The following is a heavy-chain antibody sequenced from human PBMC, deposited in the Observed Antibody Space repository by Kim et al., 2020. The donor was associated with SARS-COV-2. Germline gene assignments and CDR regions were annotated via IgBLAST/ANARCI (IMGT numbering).Heavy chain of an antibody. J-gene: IGHJ4*02. Sequence: GGSLRLSCAASGFTFSNYWMSWVRQAPGKGLEGVSNINQDGSEKSYVDSVRGRFTISRDNAKNSLYLQMNSLRAEDTAVYYCAPPKSVEAAEWGQGSLVTVSS. CDR2: INQDGSEK. CDR1: GFTFSNYW. V-gene: IGHV3-7*03. CDR3: APPKSVEAAE. D-gene: IGHD6-25*01.